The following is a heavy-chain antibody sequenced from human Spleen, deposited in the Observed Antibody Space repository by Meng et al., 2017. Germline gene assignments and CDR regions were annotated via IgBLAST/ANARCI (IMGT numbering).Heavy chain of an antibody. D-gene: IGHD3-10*01. V-gene: IGHV3-7*01. CDR2: IKQDGREK. CDR3: ARSFTHPDV. CDR1: GFTFRSFW. J-gene: IGHJ6*02. Sequence: GESLKISCGASGFTFRSFWMTWVRQAPGKGLEWVANIKQDGREKNYVDSVKGRFTISRDNAKNSLSLQMNSLRAEDTAVYYCARSFTHPDVWGQGTTVTVSS.